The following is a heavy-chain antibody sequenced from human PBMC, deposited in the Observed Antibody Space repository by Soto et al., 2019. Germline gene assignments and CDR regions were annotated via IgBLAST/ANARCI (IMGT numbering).Heavy chain of an antibody. Sequence: QVQLQQWGAGLLKPSETLSLTCAVYGGSFSGYYWSWIRQPPGKGLEWIGEINHSGSTNYNPSLKSRVTISVDTSKNHFSLKLSSVTAADTAVYYCASDWGDYGSGSRVDYWGKGTLVTVSS. J-gene: IGHJ4*02. CDR3: ASDWGDYGSGSRVDY. V-gene: IGHV4-34*01. CDR1: GGSFSGYY. D-gene: IGHD3-10*01. CDR2: INHSGST.